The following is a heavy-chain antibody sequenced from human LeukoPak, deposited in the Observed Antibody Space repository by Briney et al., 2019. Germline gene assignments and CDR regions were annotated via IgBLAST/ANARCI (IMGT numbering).Heavy chain of an antibody. Sequence: SETLSLTRTVSGGSISSGSYYWSWIRQPPGKGLEWIGYIYYSGSTNYNPSLKSRVTISVDTSKNQFSLKLSSVTAADTAVYYCARGYGDVPRGFWGQGTLVTVSS. CDR1: GGSISSGSYY. J-gene: IGHJ4*02. D-gene: IGHD4-17*01. V-gene: IGHV4-61*01. CDR2: IYYSGST. CDR3: ARGYGDVPRGF.